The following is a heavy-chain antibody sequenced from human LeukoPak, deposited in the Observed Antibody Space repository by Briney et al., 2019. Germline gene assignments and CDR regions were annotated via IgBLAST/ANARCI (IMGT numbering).Heavy chain of an antibody. J-gene: IGHJ6*04. V-gene: IGHV4-59*12. CDR3: ARDEAMDV. CDR2: IYYSGST. Sequence: PSETLSLTCTVSGGSISSYYWSWIRQPPGKGLEWIGSIYYSGSTYYNPSLKSRVTISVDTSKNQFSLKLSSVTAADTAVYYCARDEAMDVWGKGTTVTISS. CDR1: GGSISSYY.